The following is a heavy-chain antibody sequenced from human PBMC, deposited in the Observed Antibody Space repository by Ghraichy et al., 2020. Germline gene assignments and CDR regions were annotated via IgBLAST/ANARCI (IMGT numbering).Heavy chain of an antibody. CDR3: AKDGTIRITMRVAIPWFDP. V-gene: IGHV3-23*01. J-gene: IGHJ5*02. CDR1: GFTFSSYA. CDR2: ISDSGTTT. D-gene: IGHD3-22*01. Sequence: GGSLRLSCAASGFTFSSYAMSWVRQTPGKGLEWVSGISDSGTTTHYVDSVKGRFTISRDNSKNTLYLQMNSLRAEDTATYYCAKDGTIRITMRVAIPWFDPWGQGTLVTVSS.